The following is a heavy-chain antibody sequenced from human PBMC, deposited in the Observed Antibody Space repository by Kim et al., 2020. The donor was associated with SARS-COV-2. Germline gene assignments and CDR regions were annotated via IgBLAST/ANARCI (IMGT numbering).Heavy chain of an antibody. D-gene: IGHD3-10*01. J-gene: IGHJ4*02. V-gene: IGHV1-46*01. CDR3: ARDYNGSGSYYFDY. Sequence: QKFQGRVTRTKATSTSTVYMELSSLRSEDTAVYYCARDYNGSGSYYFDYWGQGTLVTVSS.